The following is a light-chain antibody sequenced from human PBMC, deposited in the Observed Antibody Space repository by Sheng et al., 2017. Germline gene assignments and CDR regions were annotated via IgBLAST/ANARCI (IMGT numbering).Light chain of an antibody. J-gene: IGKJ5*01. CDR2: DAS. CDR1: QDISNY. Sequence: DIQMTQSPSSLSASVGDRVTITCQASQDISNYLNWYQQKPGKAPKLLIYDASNLETGVPSRFSGSGSGTDFTFTTQQPRSLEEYCQHITCQQYDNLPPTSTFG. V-gene: IGKV1-33*01. CDR3: QQYDNLPPTST.